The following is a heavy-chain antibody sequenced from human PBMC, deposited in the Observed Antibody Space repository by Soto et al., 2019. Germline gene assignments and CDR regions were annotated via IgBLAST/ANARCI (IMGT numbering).Heavy chain of an antibody. CDR1: GGSFSGQY. V-gene: IGHV4-34*01. J-gene: IGHJ6*02. CDR2: INHSGSI. D-gene: IGHD2-21*02. Sequence: SETLSLTCAVYGGSFSGQYWSWIRQPPGKGLEWIGEINHSGSINYNPSLESRVTISEDTSKNQFSLILNSVTAADTAVYYCARDLWGYCGTDSYPRDVWGPGTTVTVPS. CDR3: ARDLWGYCGTDSYPRDV.